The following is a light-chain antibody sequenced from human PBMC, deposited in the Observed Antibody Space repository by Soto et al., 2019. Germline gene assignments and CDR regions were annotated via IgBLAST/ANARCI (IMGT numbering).Light chain of an antibody. CDR2: ATS. CDR3: QHYNSAPLT. J-gene: IGKJ4*01. CDR1: QGIAPY. Sequence: DVQMTQSPSSLSAFVGDRVTITCRASQGIAPYLAWFQQKPGKVPKLLIYATSTLQSGVPSRFSGSGSGTDFTLTVTSLQPEDVGTYYCQHYNSAPLTFGGGTKVEIK. V-gene: IGKV1-27*01.